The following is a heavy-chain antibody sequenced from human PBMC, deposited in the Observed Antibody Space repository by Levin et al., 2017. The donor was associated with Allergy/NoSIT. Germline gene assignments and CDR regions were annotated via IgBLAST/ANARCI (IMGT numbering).Heavy chain of an antibody. CDR3: AKGYCSSTSCYILYYYYGMDV. V-gene: IGHV3-23*01. J-gene: IGHJ6*02. CDR2: ISGSGGST. D-gene: IGHD2-2*01. Sequence: SCAASGFTFSSYAMSWVRQAPGKGLEWVSAISGSGGSTYYADSVKGRFTIPRDNSKNTLYLQMNSLRAEDTAVYYCAKGYCSSTSCYILYYYYGMDVWGQGTTVTVSS. CDR1: GFTFSSYA.